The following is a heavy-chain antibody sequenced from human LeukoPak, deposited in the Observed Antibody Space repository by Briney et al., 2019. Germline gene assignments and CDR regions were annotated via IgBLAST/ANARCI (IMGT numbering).Heavy chain of an antibody. CDR1: GYTFTSYY. CDR3: ARGGSGYYDSSGYRFDY. V-gene: IGHV1-46*01. CDR2: INPSGGST. Sequence: ASVKVSCKASGYTFTSYYMHWVRQAPGQGLEWMGIINPSGGSTSYAQKFQGRVTMTRDTSTSTVYMELSSLRSEDTAVYYCARGGSGYYDSSGYRFDYWGQGTLVTVSS. J-gene: IGHJ4*02. D-gene: IGHD3-22*01.